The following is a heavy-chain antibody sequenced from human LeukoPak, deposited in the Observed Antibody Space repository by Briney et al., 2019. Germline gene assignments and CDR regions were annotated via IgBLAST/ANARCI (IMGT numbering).Heavy chain of an antibody. CDR1: GFTFSSYG. CDR3: ARDEGRDGYNP. Sequence: GGSPRLSCAASGFTFSSYGMHWVRQAPGKGLEWVAVIWYDGSNKYYADSVKGRFTISRDNSKNTLYLQMNSLRAEDTAVYYCARDEGRDGYNPWGQGTLVTVSS. D-gene: IGHD5-24*01. V-gene: IGHV3-33*01. J-gene: IGHJ5*02. CDR2: IWYDGSNK.